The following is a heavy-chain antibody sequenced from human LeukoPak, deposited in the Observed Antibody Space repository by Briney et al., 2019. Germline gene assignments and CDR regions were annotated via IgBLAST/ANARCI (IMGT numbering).Heavy chain of an antibody. CDR1: GYSFTSYW. D-gene: IGHD5-12*01. V-gene: IGHV5-10-1*01. CDR2: IDPSDSYT. CDR3: ARRLYSGDEAYDY. J-gene: IGHJ4*02. Sequence: TGESLKISCKGSGYSFTSYWINWVRQMPGKGLEWVGRIDPSDSYTKYSPSFQVHVTISADKSISTAYLQWSSLKASDTAMYYCARRLYSGDEAYDYWGQGTLVTVS.